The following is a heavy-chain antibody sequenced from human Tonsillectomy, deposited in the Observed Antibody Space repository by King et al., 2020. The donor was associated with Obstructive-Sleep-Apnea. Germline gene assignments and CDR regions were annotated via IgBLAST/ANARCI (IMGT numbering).Heavy chain of an antibody. V-gene: IGHV4-39*01. Sequence: VPLQESGPGLVKPSETLSLVCTVSGGSISSSNYYWGWIRQPPGKGLEWIGSIYYSGSTYYNPSLNRRVTISVDTSKNQFSLKLTSVTAADTAVFYCARLSLVVGTAWDNWGQGTLVTVSS. CDR2: IYYSGST. D-gene: IGHD2-15*01. CDR1: GGSISSSNYY. CDR3: ARLSLVVGTAWDN. J-gene: IGHJ4*02.